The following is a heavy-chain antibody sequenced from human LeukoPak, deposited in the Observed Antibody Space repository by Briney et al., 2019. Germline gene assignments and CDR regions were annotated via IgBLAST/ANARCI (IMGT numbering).Heavy chain of an antibody. CDR3: ARGGYSGYDFGLDY. D-gene: IGHD5-12*01. Sequence: AQTLSLTCTVSGGSISSGGYYWSWIRQHPGKGLEWVGYIYYSGRTYYNPSLKSRVTISEDTSKNQFSLKLSSVTAADTAVYYCARGGYSGYDFGLDYWGQGTLVTVSS. J-gene: IGHJ4*02. CDR1: GGSISSGGYY. CDR2: IYYSGRT. V-gene: IGHV4-31*03.